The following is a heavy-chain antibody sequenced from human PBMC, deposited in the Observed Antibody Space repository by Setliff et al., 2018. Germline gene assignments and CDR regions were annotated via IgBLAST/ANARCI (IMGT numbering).Heavy chain of an antibody. CDR2: IWNDGSSK. D-gene: IGHD5-12*01. CDR3: ASKVSTGY. Sequence: PGGSLRLSCVASGFTFSNYGMHWVRQAPGKGLEWVALIWNDGSSKFYGDSVRGRFTISRDNAKNTLYLQMNSLTAEDTAIYYCASKVSTGYWGQGTLVTVSS. CDR1: GFTFSNYG. V-gene: IGHV3-33*03. J-gene: IGHJ4*02.